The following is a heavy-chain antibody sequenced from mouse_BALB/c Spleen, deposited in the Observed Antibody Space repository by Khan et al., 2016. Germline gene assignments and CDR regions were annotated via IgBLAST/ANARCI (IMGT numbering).Heavy chain of an antibody. J-gene: IGHJ3*01. D-gene: IGHD2-4*01. V-gene: IGHV14-3*02. CDR1: GFNIKDTY. Sequence: VRLQQSGAELVKPGASVKLSCTASGFNIKDTYMHWVKQRPEQGLEWIGRIDPANGNTKYDPKFQGQATITADTSSNTAYLQLSSLTSEDTAVYYCARSPYDDDVGFAYWGQGTLVTVSA. CDR3: ARSPYDDDVGFAY. CDR2: IDPANGNT.